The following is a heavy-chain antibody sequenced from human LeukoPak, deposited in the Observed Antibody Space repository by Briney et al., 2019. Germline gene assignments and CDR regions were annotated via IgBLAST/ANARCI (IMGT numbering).Heavy chain of an antibody. V-gene: IGHV3-21*01. D-gene: IGHD1-1*01. Sequence: GGSLRLSCAASGFTFSSYSMNWVRQAPGKGLEWVSSISSSSSYIYYADSVKGRFTISRDNAKNSLYLQMNSLRAEDTAVFHCATGTTGTTWSYGMDVWGQGTTVTVSS. CDR1: GFTFSSYS. CDR3: ATGTTGTTWSYGMDV. CDR2: ISSSSSYI. J-gene: IGHJ6*02.